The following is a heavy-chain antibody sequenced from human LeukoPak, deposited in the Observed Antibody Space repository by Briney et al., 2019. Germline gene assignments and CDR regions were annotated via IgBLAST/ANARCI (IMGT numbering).Heavy chain of an antibody. D-gene: IGHD1-1*01. CDR1: GYTFTSYA. CDR3: ATKTALGFDP. J-gene: IGHJ5*02. CDR2: IIPILGIA. V-gene: IGHV1-69*04. Sequence: SVKVSCKASGYTFTSYAMNWVRQAPGQGLEWMGRIIPILGIANYAQKFQGRVTITADKSTSTAYMELSSLRSEDTAVYYCATKTALGFDPWGQGTLVTVSS.